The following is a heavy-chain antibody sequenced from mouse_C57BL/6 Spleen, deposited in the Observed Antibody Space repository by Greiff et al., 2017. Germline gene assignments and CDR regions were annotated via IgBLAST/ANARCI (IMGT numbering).Heavy chain of an antibody. CDR2: INPNNGGT. D-gene: IGHD1-1*01. J-gene: IGHJ2*01. CDR3: ASGIHYYGSSPDY. V-gene: IGHV1-22*01. CDR1: GYTFTDYN. Sequence: VQLQQSGPELVKPGASVKMSCKASGYTFTDYNMHWVKQSHGKSLEWIGYINPNNGGTSYNQKFKGKATLTVNKSSSTAYMELRSLTSEDSAVYDCASGIHYYGSSPDYWGQGTTLTVSS.